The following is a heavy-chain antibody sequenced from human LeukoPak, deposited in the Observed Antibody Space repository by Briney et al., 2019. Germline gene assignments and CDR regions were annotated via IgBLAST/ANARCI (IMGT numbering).Heavy chain of an antibody. D-gene: IGHD5-18*01. CDR2: IYYGGST. J-gene: IGHJ3*02. CDR3: ARPGGYSYGDAFDI. Sequence: KPSETLSLTCTVSGGSISSYYWSWIRQPPGKGLEWIGYIYYGGSTNYNPSLKSRVTISVDTSKNQFSLKLSSVTAADTAVYYCARPGGYSYGDAFDIWGQGTMVTVSS. CDR1: GGSISSYY. V-gene: IGHV4-59*08.